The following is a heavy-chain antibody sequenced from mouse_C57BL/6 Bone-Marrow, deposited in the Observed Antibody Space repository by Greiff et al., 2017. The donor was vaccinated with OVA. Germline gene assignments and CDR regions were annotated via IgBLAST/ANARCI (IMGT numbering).Heavy chain of an antibody. CDR1: GYSFTDYN. J-gene: IGHJ3*01. CDR3: AKSGPSWFAY. CDR2: INPNYGTT. Sequence: EVQLQQSGPELVKPGASVKISCKASGYSFTDYNMTWVKQSHGKSLEWIGVINPNYGTTSYNQKFKGKATLTVDQSSSTAYMRLNSLTSEDSAVYYSAKSGPSWFAYWGQGTLVTVSA. V-gene: IGHV1-39*01. D-gene: IGHD3-1*01.